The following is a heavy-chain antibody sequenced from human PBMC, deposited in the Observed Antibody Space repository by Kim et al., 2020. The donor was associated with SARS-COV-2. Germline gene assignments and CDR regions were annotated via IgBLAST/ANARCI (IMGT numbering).Heavy chain of an antibody. Sequence: SETLSLTCAVYGGSFSGYYWSWIRQPPGKGLEWIGEINHSGSTNYNPSLKSRVTISVDTSKNQFSLKLSSVTAADTAVYYCARGAPRFLGWDRKYYFDYWGQGTLVTVSS. CDR3: ARGAPRFLGWDRKYYFDY. J-gene: IGHJ4*02. CDR2: INHSGST. D-gene: IGHD3-3*01. CDR1: GGSFSGYY. V-gene: IGHV4-34*01.